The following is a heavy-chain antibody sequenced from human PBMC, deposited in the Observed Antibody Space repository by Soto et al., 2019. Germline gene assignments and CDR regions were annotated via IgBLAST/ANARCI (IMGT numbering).Heavy chain of an antibody. CDR1: GGSISSSSYY. CDR3: ASLWFGESTPPHYMDV. CDR2: IYYSGTT. V-gene: IGHV4-39*01. Sequence: SETLSLTCTVSGGSISSSSYYWGWIRQPPGKGLEWIGSIYYSGTTYYNPSLKSRVTISVDTSKNQFSLKLNSVTAADTAMYYCASLWFGESTPPHYMDVSGTGTTVTVSS. D-gene: IGHD3-10*01. J-gene: IGHJ6*03.